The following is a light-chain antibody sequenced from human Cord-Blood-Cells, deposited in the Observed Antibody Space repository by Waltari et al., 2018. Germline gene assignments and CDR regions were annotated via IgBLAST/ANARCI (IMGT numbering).Light chain of an antibody. CDR3: SSYTSSSTWV. CDR2: DVS. J-gene: IGLJ3*02. Sequence: QSALTQPASVSGSPGQSITLSCPGTSSDVGGYYYFSWYQQHPGKAPKLMIYDVSKRPSGVSNRFSGAKSGNTASLTISGLQAEDEADYYCSSYTSSSTWVFGGGTKLTVL. V-gene: IGLV2-14*01. CDR1: SSDVGGYYY.